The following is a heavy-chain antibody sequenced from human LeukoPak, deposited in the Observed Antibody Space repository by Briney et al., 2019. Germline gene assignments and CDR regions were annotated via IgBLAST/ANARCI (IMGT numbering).Heavy chain of an antibody. Sequence: SETLSLTCAVYGGSFSPYYWSWIRQSPDKGLEWIGEINHSRSANYNPSLKSRVTISVDTSKNQFSLKLRSVTAADTAVYYCARVTGYDWESSYDYWGQGTLVTVSS. V-gene: IGHV4-34*01. D-gene: IGHD5-12*01. CDR3: ARVTGYDWESSYDY. J-gene: IGHJ4*02. CDR1: GGSFSPYY. CDR2: INHSRSA.